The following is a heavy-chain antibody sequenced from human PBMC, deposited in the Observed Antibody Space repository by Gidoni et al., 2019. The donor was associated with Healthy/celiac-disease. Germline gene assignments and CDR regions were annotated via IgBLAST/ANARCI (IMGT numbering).Heavy chain of an antibody. J-gene: IGHJ4*02. D-gene: IGHD3-22*01. V-gene: IGHV3-49*05. CDR2: IRSKAYGGTT. Sequence: EVQLVVPGGGLVKPGRSLRLSCTASGFTFGDYAMSWFRQAPGKGLEGVGFIRSKAYGGTTEYAASVKGRFTISRDDSKSIAYLQMNSLKTEDTAVYYCTRDILSPYDSSGYYSDYWGQGTLVTVSS. CDR3: TRDILSPYDSSGYYSDY. CDR1: GFTFGDYA.